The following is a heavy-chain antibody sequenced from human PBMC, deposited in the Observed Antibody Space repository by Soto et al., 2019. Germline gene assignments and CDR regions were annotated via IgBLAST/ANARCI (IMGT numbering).Heavy chain of an antibody. D-gene: IGHD2-8*01. V-gene: IGHV6-1*01. CDR3: ASEGYCTNGVCPIDDAFDI. CDR1: GDSVSSNSAA. CDR2: TYYRSKWYN. Sequence: PSQTLSLTCAISGDSVSSNSAAWNWIRQSPSRGLEWLGRTYYRSKWYNDYAVSVKSRITINPDTSKNHFSLQLNSVTPEDTAVYYCASEGYCTNGVCPIDDAFDIWGQGTMVTVS. J-gene: IGHJ3*02.